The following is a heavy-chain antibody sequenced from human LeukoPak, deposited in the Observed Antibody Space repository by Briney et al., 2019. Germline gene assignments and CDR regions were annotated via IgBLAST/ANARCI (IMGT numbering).Heavy chain of an antibody. V-gene: IGHV1-69-2*01. CDR3: ASLLYSSSSGFDY. D-gene: IGHD6-6*01. CDR2: VDPEDGET. CDR1: GYTFTDYY. J-gene: IGHJ4*02. Sequence: GATVKISCKVPGYTFTDYYMHWVQQAPGKGLEWMGLVDPEDGETIYAEKFQGRVTITADTSTDTAYMELSSLRSEDTAVYYCASLLYSSSSGFDYWGQGTLVTVSP.